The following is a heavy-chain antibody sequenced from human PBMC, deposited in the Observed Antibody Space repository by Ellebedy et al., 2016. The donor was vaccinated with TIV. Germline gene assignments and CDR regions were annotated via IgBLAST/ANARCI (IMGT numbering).Heavy chain of an antibody. Sequence: AASVKVSCKTSGYTFTSYGISWVRQAPGQGLEWMGWISAYNGNTNYAQMLQGRVTMTTDTFMSTAYLDLSSLRSDDTAVYYCARHSGYHAISYLAHWGQGTLVSVSS. D-gene: IGHD5-12*01. CDR1: GYTFTSYG. J-gene: IGHJ4*02. V-gene: IGHV1-18*04. CDR2: ISAYNGNT. CDR3: ARHSGYHAISYLAH.